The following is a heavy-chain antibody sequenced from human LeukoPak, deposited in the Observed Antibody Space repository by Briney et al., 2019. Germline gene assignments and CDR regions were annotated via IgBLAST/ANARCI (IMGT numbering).Heavy chain of an antibody. V-gene: IGHV4-59*01. CDR2: IYYSGST. Sequence: SETLSLTCTVSGVSISSYYWSWIRQPPGTGLELIEYIYYSGSTNYNPSLKSRVTILVDTSKNHLSLKLSSVTAADTAVYYCARFSVAAAGTGWFDPWGQGTLVTVSA. CDR3: ARFSVAAAGTGWFDP. D-gene: IGHD6-13*01. J-gene: IGHJ5*02. CDR1: GVSISSYY.